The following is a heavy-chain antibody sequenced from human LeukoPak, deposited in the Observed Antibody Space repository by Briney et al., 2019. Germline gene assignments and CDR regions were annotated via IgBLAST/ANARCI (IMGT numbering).Heavy chain of an antibody. V-gene: IGHV3-23*01. CDR3: ARGMSATSGYLELEY. CDR1: GFTFSSYA. J-gene: IGHJ4*02. Sequence: RGSLRLSCAASGFTFSSYAMSWVRQSPGKGLEWVSAISGSGGNTYSADSVKGRCTISRDNSLQTLFLHMNSLRAEDTAVYYCARGMSATSGYLELEYWGQGALVTVS. CDR2: ISGSGGNT. D-gene: IGHD3-22*01.